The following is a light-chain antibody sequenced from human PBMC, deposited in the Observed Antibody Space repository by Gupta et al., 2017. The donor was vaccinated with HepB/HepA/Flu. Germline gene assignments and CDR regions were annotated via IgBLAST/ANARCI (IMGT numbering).Light chain of an antibody. CDR2: DVN. Sequence: QTALTQPAFVAGARGQSTTICCTGTSSDVGGYNYVSWYQQHPVKAPKLMIYDVNNRPAGVSNRFSGSKSVNTASLTISGLQAVDEADYYCCSYTSIITRVVFGGGTKLTVL. J-gene: IGLJ2*01. CDR1: SSDVGGYNY. V-gene: IGLV2-14*03. CDR3: CSYTSIITRVV.